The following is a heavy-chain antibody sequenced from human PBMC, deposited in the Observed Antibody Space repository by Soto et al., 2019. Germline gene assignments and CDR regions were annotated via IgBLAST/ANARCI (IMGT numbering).Heavy chain of an antibody. J-gene: IGHJ6*02. V-gene: IGHV1-46*03. CDR2: INPSSGST. CDR1: GYSFTRYY. D-gene: IGHD4-17*01. CDR3: VWERIYGAHRYSGMDC. Sequence: ASVKVSCKASGYSFTRYYMHWVRQAPGQGLEWMGIINPSSGSTNYAQKFQGRVTMTRDMSTNTVYMEMSSLRSEDTAVYYRVWERIYGAHRYSGMDCWGQGPTVTVSS.